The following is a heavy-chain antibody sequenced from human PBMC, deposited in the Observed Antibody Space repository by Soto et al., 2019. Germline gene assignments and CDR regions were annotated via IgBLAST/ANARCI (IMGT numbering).Heavy chain of an antibody. CDR1: GGTFSSYA. V-gene: IGHV1-69*12. D-gene: IGHD3-22*01. Sequence: QVQLVQSGAVVKKPGSSVKVSCKASGGTFSSYAISWVRQAPGQGLEWMGEIIPIFGTANYAQKFQGRVTIPADESTSTAYMELSSLRSEDTAVYYCARDRGPSSGYYPYWFDPWGQGTLVTVSS. J-gene: IGHJ5*02. CDR3: ARDRGPSSGYYPYWFDP. CDR2: IIPIFGTA.